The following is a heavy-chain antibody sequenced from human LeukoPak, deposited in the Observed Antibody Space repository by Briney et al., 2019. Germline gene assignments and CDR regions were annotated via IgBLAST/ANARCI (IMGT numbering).Heavy chain of an antibody. D-gene: IGHD2-2*01. Sequence: ASVKVSCKASGYTFSGYYLHWVRQATGQGLEWMGWMSPNSGNTGYAQKFQGRVTMTRNTSISTAYMELSSLRSEDTAVYYCARRYCSSTSCYADYWGQGTLVTVSS. CDR1: GYTFSGYY. V-gene: IGHV1-8*02. J-gene: IGHJ4*02. CDR3: ARRYCSSTSCYADY. CDR2: MSPNSGNT.